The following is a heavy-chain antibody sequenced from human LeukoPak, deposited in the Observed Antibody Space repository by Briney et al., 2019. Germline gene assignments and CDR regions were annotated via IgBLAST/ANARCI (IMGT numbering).Heavy chain of an antibody. V-gene: IGHV4-59*08. D-gene: IGHD6-19*01. CDR3: VGTVAGTGYGINFQH. CDR1: GGSISHNY. Sequence: SETLSLTCDVSGGSISHNYWNWIRQPPGKALEWIGYIYYSGNTNYNPSLQSRVTMSVDTSKNQFSLKLSSVTAADTAVYYCVGTVAGTGYGINFQHWGQGTLVTVSS. J-gene: IGHJ1*01. CDR2: IYYSGNT.